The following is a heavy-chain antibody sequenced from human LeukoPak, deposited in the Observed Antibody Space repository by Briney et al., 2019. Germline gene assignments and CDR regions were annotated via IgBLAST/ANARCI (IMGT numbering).Heavy chain of an antibody. V-gene: IGHV3-48*02. CDR2: ISSSSSTI. Sequence: GGSLRLSCAASGFTFSSYSMNWVRQAPGNGLEWVSYISSSSSTIYYADSVKGRFTISRDNAKNSLYLQMNSLRDEDTAVYYCARLMNTVTTYVYWGQGTRVTVSS. CDR3: ARLMNTVTTYVY. D-gene: IGHD4-17*01. J-gene: IGHJ4*02. CDR1: GFTFSSYS.